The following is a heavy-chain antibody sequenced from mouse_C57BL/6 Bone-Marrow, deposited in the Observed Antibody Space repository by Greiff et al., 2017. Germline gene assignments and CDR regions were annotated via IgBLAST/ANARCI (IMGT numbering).Heavy chain of an antibody. Sequence: VKLMESGAELARPGASVKLSCTASGYTFTSYGMSWVKQRTGQGLEWIGEIYPRSGNTYYNEKFKGKATLTADKSSSTAYMELRSLTSEDSAVYFCARKKGSFDYWGQGTTLTVSS. D-gene: IGHD3-2*02. CDR3: ARKKGSFDY. CDR1: GYTFTSYG. J-gene: IGHJ2*01. CDR2: IYPRSGNT. V-gene: IGHV1-81*01.